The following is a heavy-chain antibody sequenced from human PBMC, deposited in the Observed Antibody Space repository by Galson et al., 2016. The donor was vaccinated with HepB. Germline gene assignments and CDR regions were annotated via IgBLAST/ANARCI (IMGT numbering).Heavy chain of an antibody. J-gene: IGHJ6*02. CDR2: ISSSSTYI. V-gene: IGHV3-21*01. CDR1: GFTFSSYT. CDR3: AGRIGYSYGSGMDV. D-gene: IGHD5-18*01. Sequence: SLRLSCAVSGFTFSSYTMNWVRQAPEKGLEWVSSISSSSTYILYADSLKGRFTISRDNAKNSLYLQMNSLRAEDTAVYYCAGRIGYSYGSGMDVWGQGTTVTVSS.